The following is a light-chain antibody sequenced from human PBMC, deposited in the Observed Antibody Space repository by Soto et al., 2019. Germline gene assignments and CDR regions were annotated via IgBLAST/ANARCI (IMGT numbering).Light chain of an antibody. CDR2: EDN. CDR1: SSDVGGYNY. J-gene: IGLJ3*02. CDR3: SSFTSSTTWV. Sequence: QSVLTQPASVSGSPGQSITISCTGTSSDVGGYNYVSWYQQHPGKAPKLMIYEDNNRPSGVSNRFSGSKSGNTASLTISGLQAEDEADYYCSSFTSSTTWVFGGGTKLTVL. V-gene: IGLV2-14*01.